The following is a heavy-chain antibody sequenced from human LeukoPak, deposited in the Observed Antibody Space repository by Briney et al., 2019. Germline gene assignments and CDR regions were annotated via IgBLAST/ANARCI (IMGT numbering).Heavy chain of an antibody. CDR3: ARDATCPGFGELLPCSYYYYGMDV. Sequence: ASVKVSCKASGYTFTSYGISWVRQAPGQGLEWMGWISAYNGNTNYAQKLQGRVTMTTDTSTSTAYMELRSLRSDDTAVYYCARDATCPGFGELLPCSYYYYGMDVCGKGTTVTVSS. CDR1: GYTFTSYG. CDR2: ISAYNGNT. V-gene: IGHV1-18*04. J-gene: IGHJ6*04. D-gene: IGHD3-10*01.